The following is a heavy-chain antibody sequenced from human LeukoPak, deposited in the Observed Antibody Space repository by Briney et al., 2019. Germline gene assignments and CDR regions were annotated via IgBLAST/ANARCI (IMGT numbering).Heavy chain of an antibody. CDR2: IYHRGST. CDR3: AKGVKCSSISCDAFDP. CDR1: GGSISSGYY. J-gene: IGHJ5*02. D-gene: IGHD2-2*01. Sequence: SETLSLTCSISGGSISSGYYWGWIRQPPGKGLEWIGNIYHRGSTNYNPSLHRRVTMSVDTSKSQFSLRLMSVTAADTAVYYCAKGVKCSSISCDAFDPWGQGTPVAVSS. V-gene: IGHV4-38-2*02.